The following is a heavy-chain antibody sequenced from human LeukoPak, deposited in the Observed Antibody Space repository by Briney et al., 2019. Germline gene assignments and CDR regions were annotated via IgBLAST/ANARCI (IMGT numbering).Heavy chain of an antibody. J-gene: IGHJ4*02. CDR2: ISYDGSNK. D-gene: IGHD7-27*01. CDR1: GFTFSSYG. V-gene: IGHV3-30*18. CDR3: AKDGDFEGPPPL. Sequence: GRSLRLSCAASGFTFSSYGMHWVRQAPGKGLEWVAVISYDGSNKYYADSVKGRFTISRDNSKNTLYLQMNSLRAEDTAVYYCAKDGDFEGPPPLWGQGTLVTVSS.